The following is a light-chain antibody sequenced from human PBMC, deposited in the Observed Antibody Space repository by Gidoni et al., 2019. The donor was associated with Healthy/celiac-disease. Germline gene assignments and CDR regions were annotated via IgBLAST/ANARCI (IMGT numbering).Light chain of an antibody. CDR2: WAS. Sequence: DIVMTQSPDSLAVSLGETATINCKSSQSVLYSSNNKNYLAWYQQKPGQPPKLLIYWASTRESGVPDRFSGSGSGTDFNLTISSLQAEDVAVYYCQQYYRSPLTFGGGTKVEIK. J-gene: IGKJ4*01. V-gene: IGKV4-1*01. CDR1: QSVLYSSNNKNY. CDR3: QQYYRSPLT.